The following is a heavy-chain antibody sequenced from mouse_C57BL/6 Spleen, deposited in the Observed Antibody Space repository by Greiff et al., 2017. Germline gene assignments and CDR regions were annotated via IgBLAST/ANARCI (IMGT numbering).Heavy chain of an antibody. CDR3: ARKPYDGYLFAY. J-gene: IGHJ3*01. D-gene: IGHD2-3*01. CDR1: GYTFTSYG. CDR2: IYPRSGNT. V-gene: IGHV1-81*01. Sequence: VQLQQSGAELARPGASVKLSCKASGYTFTSYGISWVKQRTGQGLEWIGEIYPRSGNTYYNEKFKGKATLTADKSSSTAYMELRSLTSEVSAVYFCARKPYDGYLFAYWGQGTLVTVSA.